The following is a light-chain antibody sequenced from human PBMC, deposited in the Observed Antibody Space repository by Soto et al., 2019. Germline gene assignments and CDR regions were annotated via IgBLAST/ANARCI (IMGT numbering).Light chain of an antibody. Sequence: EVVLTQFPGTLSLSPGERATLSCRASQSVSNNYFAWYQQKPGQAPRLLIFGSSDRATGIPDRFSGSGSGTDFTLPISRGAPEDFAVYYCQQYGSAPPYTFGQGTELEIK. J-gene: IGKJ2*01. CDR1: QSVSNNY. V-gene: IGKV3-20*01. CDR3: QQYGSAPPYT. CDR2: GSS.